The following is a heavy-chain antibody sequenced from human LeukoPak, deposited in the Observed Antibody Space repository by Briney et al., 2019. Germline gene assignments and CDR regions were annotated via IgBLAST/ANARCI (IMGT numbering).Heavy chain of an antibody. CDR2: IYSGGST. CDR3: AKAPVTTCRGAYCYPFDY. Sequence: GGSLRLSCAASGFTVSSNYMSWVRQAPGKGLEWVSIIYSGGSTFYADSVKGRFTISRDNSKNTLYLQMNRLRPEDAAVYYCAKAPVTTCRGAYCYPFDYWGQGTLVTVSS. J-gene: IGHJ4*02. CDR1: GFTVSSNY. D-gene: IGHD2-21*01. V-gene: IGHV3-53*01.